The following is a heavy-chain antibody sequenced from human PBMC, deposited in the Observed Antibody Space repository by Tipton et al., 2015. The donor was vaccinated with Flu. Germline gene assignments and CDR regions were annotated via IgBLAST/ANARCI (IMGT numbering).Heavy chain of an antibody. CDR2: ISHSGST. D-gene: IGHD2-15*01. CDR3: ARVVGQGKAYVDY. Sequence: TLSLTCTVSGGSIRNYYWSWLRQPAGKGLEWIGRISHSGSTNYNVSLNGRVIMSVDPSKGQLSLRLSTATAADTAKYYCARVVGQGKAYVDYWGQGTLVTVSS. J-gene: IGHJ4*02. CDR1: GGSIRNYY. V-gene: IGHV4-4*07.